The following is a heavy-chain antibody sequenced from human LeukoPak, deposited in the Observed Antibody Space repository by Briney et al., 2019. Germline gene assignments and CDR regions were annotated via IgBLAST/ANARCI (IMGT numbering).Heavy chain of an antibody. CDR3: ARAAGSGPLYDY. J-gene: IGHJ4*02. CDR1: GYTFTDYY. D-gene: IGHD3-10*01. CDR2: VDPEDGET. Sequence: ASVKVSCKLSGYTFTDYYMHWVQQAPEKGLEWVGLVDPEDGETIYAEKFQDRVTITADPSTDTTYMELSSLRSDDTAVYYCARAAGSGPLYDYWGQGTLVTVSS. V-gene: IGHV1-69-2*01.